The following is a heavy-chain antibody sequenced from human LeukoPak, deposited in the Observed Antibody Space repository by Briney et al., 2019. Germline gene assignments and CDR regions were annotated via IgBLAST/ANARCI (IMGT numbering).Heavy chain of an antibody. D-gene: IGHD5-18*01. CDR3: ARARWIQLWLPFDY. Sequence: GASVKVSCKASGYTFTGYYMHWVRQAPGQGLEWMGRINPNSGGTNCAQKFQGRVTMTRDTSISTAYMELSRLRSDDTAVYYCARARWIQLWLPFDYWGQGTLVTVSS. CDR2: INPNSGGT. J-gene: IGHJ4*02. CDR1: GYTFTGYY. V-gene: IGHV1-2*06.